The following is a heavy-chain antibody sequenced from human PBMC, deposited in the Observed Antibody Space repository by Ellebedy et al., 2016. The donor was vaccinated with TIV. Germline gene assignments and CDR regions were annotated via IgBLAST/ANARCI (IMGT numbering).Heavy chain of an antibody. V-gene: IGHV3-23*01. CDR1: GFTFSSYA. Sequence: GESLKISCAASGFTFSSYAMSWVRQAPGTGLEWVSTISSTGSRTYYADSVEGRFIISRDNSKRTLYLQMNSLRAEDTAVYYCAKGRGGGSDSSAPRYYFDYWGLGTLVTVSS. D-gene: IGHD3-22*01. CDR2: ISSTGSRT. CDR3: AKGRGGGSDSSAPRYYFDY. J-gene: IGHJ4*02.